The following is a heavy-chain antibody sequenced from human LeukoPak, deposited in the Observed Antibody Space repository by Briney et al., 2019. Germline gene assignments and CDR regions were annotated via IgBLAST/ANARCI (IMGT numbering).Heavy chain of an antibody. V-gene: IGHV4-59*01. CDR2: IYYSGST. D-gene: IGHD1-1*01. J-gene: IGHJ6*02. CDR3: ARTNDGDYYYGMDV. Sequence: SETLSLTCTVSGGSISCYYWSWIRQPPGKGLEWIGYIYYSGSTNYNPSLKSRVTISVDTSKNQFSLKLSSVTAADTAVYYCARTNDGDYYYGMDVWGQGTTVTVSS. CDR1: GGSISCYY.